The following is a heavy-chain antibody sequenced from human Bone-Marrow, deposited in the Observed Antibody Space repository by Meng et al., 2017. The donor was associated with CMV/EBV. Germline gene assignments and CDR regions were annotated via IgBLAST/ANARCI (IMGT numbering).Heavy chain of an antibody. CDR2: INSDGSST. V-gene: IGHV3-74*01. CDR3: ARDRVYSSGWSDY. J-gene: IGHJ4*02. D-gene: IGHD6-19*01. Sequence: GESLKISCAASGFTFSSYWMHWVRQAPGKGLVWVSRINSDGSSTSYADSVKGRFTISRDNAKNSLYLQMNSLRAEDTAVYYCARDRVYSSGWSDYWGQGTLVTVSS. CDR1: GFTFSSYW.